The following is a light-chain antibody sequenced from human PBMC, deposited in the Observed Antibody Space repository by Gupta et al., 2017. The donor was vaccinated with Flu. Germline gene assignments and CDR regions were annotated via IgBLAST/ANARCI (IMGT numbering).Light chain of an antibody. J-gene: IGKJ1*01. CDR2: WAS. CDR3: QQYYSTPPT. V-gene: IGKV4-1*01. Sequence: DIVMTQSPDSLAVSLGERATINCKSSQSVLYSSNNENYLAWYQQKPGQPPKLLIYWASTRESGVPDRFGGSGSGTDFTLTISSLQAEDVAVYYCQQYYSTPPTFGQGTKVEIK. CDR1: QSVLYSSNNENY.